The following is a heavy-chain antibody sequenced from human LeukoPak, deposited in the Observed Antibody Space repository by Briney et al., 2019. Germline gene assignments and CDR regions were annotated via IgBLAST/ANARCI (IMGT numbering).Heavy chain of an antibody. CDR3: ANTEYQRLGTDY. V-gene: IGHV3-48*04. CDR1: GFTFSSYW. Sequence: GGFLRLSCAASGFTFSSYWMSWVRQAPGKGLEWVSYISSDSSTIYYADSVKGRFTISRDNAKKSLYLQMNSLRTEDTAVYHCANTEYQRLGTDYWGQGTLVTVSS. CDR2: ISSDSSTI. D-gene: IGHD2-2*01. J-gene: IGHJ4*02.